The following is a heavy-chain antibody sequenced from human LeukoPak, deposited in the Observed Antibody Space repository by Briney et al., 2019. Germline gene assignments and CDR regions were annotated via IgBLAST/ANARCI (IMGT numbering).Heavy chain of an antibody. CDR3: ARDNYYDSSGYYYYYGMDV. V-gene: IGHV4-59*01. CDR2: IYYSGST. CDR1: GGSISSYY. Sequence: SETLSLTCTVSGGSISSYYWSWIRQPPGKGLEWIGYIYYSGSTNYNPSLKSRVTISVDTSKNQFSPKLSSVTAADTAVYYCARDNYYDSSGYYYYYGMDVWGQGTTVTVSS. D-gene: IGHD3-22*01. J-gene: IGHJ6*02.